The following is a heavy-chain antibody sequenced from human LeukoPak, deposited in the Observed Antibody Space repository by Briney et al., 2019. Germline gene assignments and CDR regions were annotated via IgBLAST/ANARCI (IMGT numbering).Heavy chain of an antibody. Sequence: GGSLRLSCAASGFAFSSYAMSWVRQAPGKGLEWVSALSGSGGSTYYADSVKVRFTISRDNSKNTLYLQMNSLRAEDTAVYYCARGGSYYYDTSAYFAYWGQGTLVTVSS. J-gene: IGHJ4*02. D-gene: IGHD3-22*01. CDR1: GFAFSSYA. CDR2: LSGSGGST. CDR3: ARGGSYYYDTSAYFAY. V-gene: IGHV3-23*01.